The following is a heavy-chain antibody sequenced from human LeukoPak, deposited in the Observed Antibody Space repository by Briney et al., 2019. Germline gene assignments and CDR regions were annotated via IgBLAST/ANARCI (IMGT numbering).Heavy chain of an antibody. V-gene: IGHV3-74*01. CDR3: VREPYCRGGSCYPSGFDR. D-gene: IGHD2-15*01. CDR1: GVTFSRYW. Sequence: GGSLRLSCAASGVTFSRYWMHWVRQAPGKGLVWVSRIKYDGSRKPYADAVKGRFTISRDNSKNTLYLQMNSLRADDTAVYYCVREPYCRGGSCYPSGFDRWGQGTLVTVSS. J-gene: IGHJ4*02. CDR2: IKYDGSRK.